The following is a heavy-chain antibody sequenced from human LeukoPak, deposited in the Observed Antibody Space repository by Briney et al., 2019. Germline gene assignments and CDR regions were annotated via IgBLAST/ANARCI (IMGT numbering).Heavy chain of an antibody. J-gene: IGHJ4*02. CDR2: VSGADGTT. V-gene: IGHV3-23*01. Sequence: GGSLRLSCAASGFTFSAYGMSWVRQSPRKGLEWVSGVSGADGTTYYADSVKGRFTISRDNSKSTLYLQMSSLRVEDTAVYYCARDAEGRRYSPQDYWGQGTLVTVSS. CDR1: GFTFSAYG. CDR3: ARDAEGRRYSPQDY. D-gene: IGHD5-18*01.